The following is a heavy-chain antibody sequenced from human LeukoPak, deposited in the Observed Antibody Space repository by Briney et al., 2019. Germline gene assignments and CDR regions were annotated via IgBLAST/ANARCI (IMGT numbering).Heavy chain of an antibody. CDR2: FNNDGSSI. V-gene: IGHV3-74*01. CDR1: GFTVSTYW. J-gene: IGHJ3*02. CDR3: TRGGFCRRNAFDI. D-gene: IGHD3-3*01. Sequence: GGSLRLSCAASGFTVSTYWMHWVRQAPGKGLVWVSRFNNDGSSISYADSVKGRFTISRDDAKNTLYLQMNSLRAEDTAVYYCTRGGFCRRNAFDIWSPGTMVTVSS.